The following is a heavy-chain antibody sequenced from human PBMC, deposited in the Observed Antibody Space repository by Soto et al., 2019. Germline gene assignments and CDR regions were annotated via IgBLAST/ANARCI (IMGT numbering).Heavy chain of an antibody. V-gene: IGHV3-48*02. D-gene: IGHD6-13*01. J-gene: IGHJ6*02. CDR3: ARDHGGSTWFVGVYYFFGMDV. CDR2: ISSSGGAI. CDR1: GFIFSDYT. Sequence: EVQLVESGGDLVQPGGSLRLSCAASGFIFSDYTMTWVRQAPGRGLEFVSHISSSGGAIFYAESVKGRFTVSRDNAKNSRYLQMNRLRDEDTAVYFCARDHGGSTWFVGVYYFFGMDVWGQGTAVTVSS.